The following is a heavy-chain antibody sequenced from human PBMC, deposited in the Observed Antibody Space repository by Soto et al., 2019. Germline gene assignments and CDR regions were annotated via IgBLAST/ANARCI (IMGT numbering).Heavy chain of an antibody. J-gene: IGHJ6*02. D-gene: IGHD4-17*01. CDR1: GGSLRRHA. CDR2: IIPVFDTA. V-gene: IGHV1-69*01. CDR3: ARDPAPTVNTLGYGLDV. Sequence: QVQLMQSGPEVKTPGPSVKVSCRASGGSLRRHAISWVRQAPGQGLEWMGGIIPVFDTANYAPKFLGRLTVTADESTNTAYMDLTSLTSEDTAVYYCARDPAPTVNTLGYGLDVWGQGTTVTV.